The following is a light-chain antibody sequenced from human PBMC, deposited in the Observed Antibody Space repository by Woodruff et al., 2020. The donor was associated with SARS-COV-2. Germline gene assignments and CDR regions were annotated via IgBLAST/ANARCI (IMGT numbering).Light chain of an antibody. J-gene: IGKJ4*01. CDR1: QSLSTW. CDR3: QQYYSYPLT. CDR2: KAS. Sequence: TCRASQSLSTWLAWYQQKPGKAPKLLIYKASSLQSGVPLRFSGRGSGTEFTLTISSLQPDDFATYYCQQYYSYPLTFGGGTKV. V-gene: IGKV1-5*03.